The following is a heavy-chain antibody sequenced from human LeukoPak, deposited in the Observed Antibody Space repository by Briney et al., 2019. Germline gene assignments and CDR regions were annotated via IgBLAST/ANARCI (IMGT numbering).Heavy chain of an antibody. V-gene: IGHV3-9*01. J-gene: IGHJ4*02. CDR1: GFTFDDYA. CDR3: AKDIVSRGYSYGYLFDY. CDR2: ISWNSGSI. D-gene: IGHD5-18*01. Sequence: PGRSLRLSCAASGFTFDDYAMHWVRQAPGKGLEWVSGISWNSGSIGYADSVKGRFTISRDNAKNSLYLQMNSLRAEDTALYYCAKDIVSRGYSYGYLFDYWGQGTLVTVSS.